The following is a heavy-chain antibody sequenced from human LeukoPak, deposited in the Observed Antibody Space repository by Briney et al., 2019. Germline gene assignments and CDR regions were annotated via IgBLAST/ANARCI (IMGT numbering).Heavy chain of an antibody. Sequence: SETLSLTCTVSGGPITSYYWSWIRQPPGKELEWIGYVYYSGSTNYNPSLKSRVTISIDTSKNQFSLKLSSVTAADTAVYYCARLVGATDAFDIWGQGTMVTVSS. CDR1: GGPITSYY. V-gene: IGHV4-59*08. J-gene: IGHJ3*02. CDR3: ARLVGATDAFDI. D-gene: IGHD1-26*01. CDR2: VYYSGST.